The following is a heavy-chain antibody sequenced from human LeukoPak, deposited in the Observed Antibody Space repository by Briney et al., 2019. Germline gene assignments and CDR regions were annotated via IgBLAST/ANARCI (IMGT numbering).Heavy chain of an antibody. Sequence: GESLRLSCAASGFTFSSYGMHWVRQLPGEGMEWVAFIRYDGSNKYYADSVKGRFTISRDNSKNTLYLQMNSLRAEDTAVYYCAKARDGYNYGGDYWGQGTLVTVSS. V-gene: IGHV3-30*02. CDR3: AKARDGYNYGGDY. CDR2: IRYDGSNK. CDR1: GFTFSSYG. J-gene: IGHJ4*02. D-gene: IGHD5-24*01.